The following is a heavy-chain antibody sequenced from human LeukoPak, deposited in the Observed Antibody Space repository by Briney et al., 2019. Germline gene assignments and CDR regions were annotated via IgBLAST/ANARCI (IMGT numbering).Heavy chain of an antibody. CDR1: GYTFTSCY. Sequence: ASVKVSCKPSGYTFTSCYMHWVRQAPGQGLEWMGMINPSAGSTRYAQKFQGRVTMTTDTSTSTVYMELSSLRSEDTAVYYCARGGCGDSAAPFDDWGQGTLVPVSS. J-gene: IGHJ4*02. CDR3: ARGGCGDSAAPFDD. CDR2: INPSAGST. V-gene: IGHV1-46*01. D-gene: IGHD2-21*02.